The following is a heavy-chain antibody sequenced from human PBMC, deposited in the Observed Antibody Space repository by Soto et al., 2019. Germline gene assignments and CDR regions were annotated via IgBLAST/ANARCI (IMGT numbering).Heavy chain of an antibody. Sequence: QVHLVQSGAEVKKPGASVKVSCKASGYTFTNYDINWVRQAPGQGLEWMGWISTYTGNTNYAQKLQGRVTMTTDTSTITAFMVLMSLRSDDTAVYYSARGYTAGSGKLTAGGFDVWGQGTTVTVSS. CDR3: ARGYTAGSGKLTAGGFDV. CDR2: ISTYTGNT. CDR1: GYTFTNYD. J-gene: IGHJ6*02. V-gene: IGHV1-18*01. D-gene: IGHD3-10*01.